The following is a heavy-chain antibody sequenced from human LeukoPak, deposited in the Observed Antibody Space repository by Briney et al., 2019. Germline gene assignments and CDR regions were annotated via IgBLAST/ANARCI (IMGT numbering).Heavy chain of an antibody. CDR1: GGTFSSYA. D-gene: IGHD6-19*01. CDR2: IIPIFGTA. V-gene: IGHV1-69*01. CDR3: ARDVAYSSGWYDAFDI. J-gene: IGHJ3*02. Sequence: SVKVSCKASGGTFSSYAISWLRQAPGQGLEWMGGIIPIFGTANYAQKFQGRVMITADESTSTAYMELSSLRSEDTAVYYCARDVAYSSGWYDAFDIWGQGTMVTVSS.